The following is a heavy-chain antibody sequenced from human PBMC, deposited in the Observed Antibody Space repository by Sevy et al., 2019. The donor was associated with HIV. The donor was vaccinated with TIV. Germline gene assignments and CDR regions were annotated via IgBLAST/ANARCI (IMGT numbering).Heavy chain of an antibody. CDR3: ARWDHYDYIWGSYRYMVYY. V-gene: IGHV4-61*01. CDR2: IYYSGST. J-gene: IGHJ4*02. Sequence: SETLSLTCTVSGGSVSSGSYYWSWIRQPPGKGLEWIGYIYYSGSTNYNPSLKSRVTISVDTSKNQFSLKLSSVTAADTAVYYCARWDHYDYIWGSYRYMVYYWGQGTLVNVSS. D-gene: IGHD3-16*02. CDR1: GGSVSSGSYY.